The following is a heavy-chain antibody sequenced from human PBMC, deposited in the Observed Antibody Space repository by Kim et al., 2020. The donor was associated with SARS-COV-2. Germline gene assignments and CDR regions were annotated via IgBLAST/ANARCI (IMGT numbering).Heavy chain of an antibody. Sequence: SETLSLTCTVSGGSISSYYWSWIRQPPGKGLEWIGYIYYSGSTNYNPSLKSRVTISVDTSKNQFSLKLSSVTAADTAVYYCSMVRGVGYRLPNEDGPYYYYYMDVWGKGTTVTVSS. CDR2: IYYSGST. CDR3: SMVRGVGYRLPNEDGPYYYYYMDV. CDR1: GGSISSYY. J-gene: IGHJ6*03. V-gene: IGHV4-59*01. D-gene: IGHD3-10*01.